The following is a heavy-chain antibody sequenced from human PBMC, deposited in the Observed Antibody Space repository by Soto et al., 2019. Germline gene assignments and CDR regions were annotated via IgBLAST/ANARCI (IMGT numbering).Heavy chain of an antibody. Sequence: PSETLSLTCTVSGGSISSYYWSWIRQPPGKGLEWIGYIYYSGSTNYNPSLKSRVTISVDTSKNQFSLKLSSVTAADTAVYYCGRGYSGVFDIWGKGKMATVS. CDR3: GRGYSGVFDI. D-gene: IGHD6-19*01. J-gene: IGHJ3*02. CDR1: GGSISSYY. CDR2: IYYSGST. V-gene: IGHV4-59*08.